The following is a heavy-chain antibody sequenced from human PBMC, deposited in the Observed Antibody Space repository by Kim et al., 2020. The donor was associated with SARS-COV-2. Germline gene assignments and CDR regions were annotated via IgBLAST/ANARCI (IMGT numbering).Heavy chain of an antibody. J-gene: IGHJ3*02. CDR1: GFTFSSFS. CDR3: ARDKAYALDI. V-gene: IGHV3-48*02. Sequence: GGSLRLSCGASGFTFSSFSFHWIRQAPGKGLEWISDITIGGGGTHYADSVRGRFTISRDNVHNLIYLQMNSLRHEDTAIYYCARDKAYALDIWGQGTMVTVSS. CDR2: ITIGGGGT.